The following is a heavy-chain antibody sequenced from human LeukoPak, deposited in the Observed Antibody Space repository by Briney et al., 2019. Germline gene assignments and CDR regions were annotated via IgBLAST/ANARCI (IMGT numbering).Heavy chain of an antibody. J-gene: IGHJ3*02. Sequence: GASVKVSCKASGYTFTINHIHWVRQAPGKGLEWMGGFDPEDGETIYAQKFQGRVTMTEDTSTDTAYMELSSLRSEDTAVYYCATGGNSGYDFHAFDIWGQGTMVTVSS. CDR1: GYTFTINH. CDR3: ATGGNSGYDFHAFDI. V-gene: IGHV1-24*01. CDR2: FDPEDGET. D-gene: IGHD5-12*01.